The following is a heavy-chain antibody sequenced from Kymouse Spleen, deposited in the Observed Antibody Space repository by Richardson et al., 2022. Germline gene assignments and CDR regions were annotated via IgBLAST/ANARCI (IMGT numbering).Heavy chain of an antibody. CDR2: IGTAGDT. D-gene: IGHD6-19*01. J-gene: IGHJ1*01. CDR3: ARGVAGTTEYFQH. Sequence: EVQLVESGGGLVQPGGSLRLSCAASGFTFSSYDMHWVRQATGKGLEWVSAIGTAGDTYYPGSVKGRFTISRENAKNSLYLQMNSLRAGDTAVYYCARGVAGTTEYFQHWGQGTLVTVSS. V-gene: IGHV3-13*01. CDR1: GFTFSSYD.